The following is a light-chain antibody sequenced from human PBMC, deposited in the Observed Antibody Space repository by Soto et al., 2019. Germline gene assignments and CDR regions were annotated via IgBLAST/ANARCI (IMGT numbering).Light chain of an antibody. CDR3: YQYGGSPPYT. V-gene: IGKV3-20*01. J-gene: IGKJ2*01. Sequence: IVLTQSPGTLSLSPGERATLSCRASQSVSSNYCEWYQQKPGQPPRLLIYGAARRATGLPDRFGSGGCGTDTTLTITRLEPEDFAVYYCYQYGGSPPYTFGQGTKLEIK. CDR2: GAA. CDR1: QSVSSNY.